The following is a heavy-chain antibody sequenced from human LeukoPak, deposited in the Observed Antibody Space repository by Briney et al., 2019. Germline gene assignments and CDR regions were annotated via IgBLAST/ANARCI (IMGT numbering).Heavy chain of an antibody. CDR3: ARVRMIPVVIYPGAVDV. J-gene: IGHJ6*02. D-gene: IGHD3-22*01. V-gene: IGHV3-23*01. CDR1: GFTFRSYA. CDR2: ISGSGGST. Sequence: GSLRLSCAASGFTFRSYAMSWVRQAPGKGLEWVSVISGSGGSTSYADSAKGRFTISRDNSKNTLYLQMNSLRAEDTAVYYCARVRMIPVVIYPGAVDVWGRGTTVTVSS.